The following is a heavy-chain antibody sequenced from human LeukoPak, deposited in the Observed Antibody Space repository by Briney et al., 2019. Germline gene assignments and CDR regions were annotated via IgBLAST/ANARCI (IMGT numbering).Heavy chain of an antibody. CDR1: GFTFNNAW. V-gene: IGHV3-15*01. CDR2: IKSKTDGGTA. Sequence: NPGGSLRLSCAASGFTFNNAWMSWVRQAPGKGLEWVGRIKSKTDGGTADCAAPVKGRFTISRDESKNTLYLQMNSLRTEDTAVYYCTTPRPSTSGWYIFDYWGQGTLVTVSS. CDR3: TTPRPSTSGWYIFDY. J-gene: IGHJ4*02. D-gene: IGHD6-19*01.